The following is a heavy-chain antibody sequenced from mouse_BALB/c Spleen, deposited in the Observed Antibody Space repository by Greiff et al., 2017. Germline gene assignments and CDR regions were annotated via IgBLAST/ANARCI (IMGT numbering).Heavy chain of an antibody. D-gene: IGHD2-14*01. CDR2: ISNGGGST. V-gene: IGHV5-12-2*01. J-gene: IGHJ4*01. Sequence: EVQVVESGGGLVQPGGSLKLSCAASGFTFSSYTMSWVRQTPEKRLEWVAYISNGGGSTYYPDTVKGRFTISRDNAKNTLYLQMSSLKSEDTAMYYCARQVRGAMDYWGQGTSVTVSS. CDR3: ARQVRGAMDY. CDR1: GFTFSSYT.